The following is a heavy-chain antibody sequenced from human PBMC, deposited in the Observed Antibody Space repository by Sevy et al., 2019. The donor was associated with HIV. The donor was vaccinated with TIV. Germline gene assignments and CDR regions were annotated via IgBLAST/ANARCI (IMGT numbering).Heavy chain of an antibody. J-gene: IGHJ4*02. CDR2: VDPSAGNT. CDR1: GDTFTNNY. V-gene: IGHV1-46*01. Sequence: ASVKVSCKASGDTFTNNYIHWVRQAPGQGLEWMGMVDPSAGNTTYAQKFQGQVTMTRVTSTSILYMDMSRLRSEDTAVYYCVRADPDQHFDSWGQGTLVTVSS. CDR3: VRADPDQHFDS.